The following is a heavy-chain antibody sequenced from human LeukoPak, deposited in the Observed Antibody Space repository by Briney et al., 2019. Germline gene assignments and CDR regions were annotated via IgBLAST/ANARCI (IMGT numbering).Heavy chain of an antibody. V-gene: IGHV3-74*01. CDR2: ISSDASIT. CDR3: ARAYGSGYVY. J-gene: IGHJ4*02. Sequence: GGSLRLTCAASGFTLRSYWMHWVRQAPGKGPVWVSRISSDASITNYADSVKGRFTISRDNAKNTLYLQMNSLRVEDTAVYHCARAYGSGYVYWGQGTLVTVSS. D-gene: IGHD3-10*01. CDR1: GFTLRSYW.